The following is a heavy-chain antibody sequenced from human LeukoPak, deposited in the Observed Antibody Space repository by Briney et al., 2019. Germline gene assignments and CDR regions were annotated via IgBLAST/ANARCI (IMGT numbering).Heavy chain of an antibody. CDR1: GGTFSSYA. Sequence: SVKVSCKASGGTFSSYAISWVRQAPGQGLEWMGGIIPIFGTVNYAQKFQGRVTITTHESTSTAYMELSSLRSEDTAVYYCATSAPNLGYCSSTSCYTLDYWGQGTLVTVSS. CDR3: ATSAPNLGYCSSTSCYTLDY. D-gene: IGHD2-2*02. J-gene: IGHJ4*02. V-gene: IGHV1-69*05. CDR2: IIPIFGTV.